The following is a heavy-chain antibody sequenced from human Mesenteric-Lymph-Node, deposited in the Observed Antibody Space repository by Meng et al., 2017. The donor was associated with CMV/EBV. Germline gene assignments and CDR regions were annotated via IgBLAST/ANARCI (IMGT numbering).Heavy chain of an antibody. CDR3: ARSPRSNVAFWFDS. V-gene: IGHV1-69*04. J-gene: IGHJ5*01. D-gene: IGHD3-16*01. Sequence: KGSDNTFSSSAISWLRQAPGQGPEWMGRIIPMLGILHYAQTFQGRVTITADKSTNTAYMEMSSLTSDDTAIYYCARSPRSNVAFWFDSWGQGTLVTVSS. CDR1: DNTFSSSA. CDR2: IIPMLGIL.